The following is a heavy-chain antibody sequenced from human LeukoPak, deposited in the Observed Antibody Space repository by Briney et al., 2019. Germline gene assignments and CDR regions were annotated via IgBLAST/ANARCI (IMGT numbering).Heavy chain of an antibody. CDR2: ISYSGDTI. D-gene: IGHD6-13*01. CDR3: ARLGIITAAGSNDY. CDR1: EFTFSDYY. J-gene: IGHJ4*02. Sequence: GGSLRLSCAASEFTFSDYYMSWIRQAPGKGLEWVSYISYSGDTIYYADSVKGRFTVSRDNAKNSLYLQMNSLRAEDTAVYYCARLGIITAAGSNDYWGQGALVTVSS. V-gene: IGHV3-11*01.